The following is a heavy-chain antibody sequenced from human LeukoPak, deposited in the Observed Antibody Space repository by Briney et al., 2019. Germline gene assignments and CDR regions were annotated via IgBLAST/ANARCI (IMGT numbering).Heavy chain of an antibody. Sequence: QDGSEKYYVDSVKGRFTISRDNAKNSLYLQMNSLRAEDTAVYYCAREGDYYCSGGSCYDYWGQGTLVTVSS. CDR2: QDGSEK. J-gene: IGHJ4*02. V-gene: IGHV3-7*01. D-gene: IGHD2-15*01. CDR3: AREGDYYCSGGSCYDY.